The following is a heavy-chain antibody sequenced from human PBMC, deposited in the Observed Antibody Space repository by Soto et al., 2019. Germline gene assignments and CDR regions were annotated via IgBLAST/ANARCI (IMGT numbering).Heavy chain of an antibody. CDR1: GFTFSSYA. CDR2: ISGGGGTT. D-gene: IGHD1-26*01. J-gene: IGHJ4*02. Sequence: RGSLRLSCAASGFTFSSYAMGWVRQAPGKGLEWVSAISGGGGTTYYADSVKGRFTISRDNSKNTLYVQMNSLRAEDTAVYYCAKGGVGATNRPYYFDYWGQGTLVTVSS. CDR3: AKGGVGATNRPYYFDY. V-gene: IGHV3-23*01.